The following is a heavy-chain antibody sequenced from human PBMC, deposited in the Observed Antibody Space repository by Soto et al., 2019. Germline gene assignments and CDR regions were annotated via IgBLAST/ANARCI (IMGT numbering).Heavy chain of an antibody. CDR2: IYWDDDK. CDR3: AHKTPITPTPVFDY. Sequence: SGPTLVKPTQTLTLTCTFSGFSLSTSGVGVGWIRQPPGKALEWLALIYWDDDKRYSPSLRSRLTISNDTSENQVVLTMTNMDPVDTATYYCAHKTPITPTPVFDYWGQGTLVTVSS. CDR1: GFSLSTSGVG. D-gene: IGHD1-20*01. V-gene: IGHV2-5*02. J-gene: IGHJ4*02.